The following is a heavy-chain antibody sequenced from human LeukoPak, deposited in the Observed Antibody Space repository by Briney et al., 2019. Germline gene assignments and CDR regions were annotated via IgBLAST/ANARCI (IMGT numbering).Heavy chain of an antibody. CDR2: INWNGGST. D-gene: IGHD1-26*01. J-gene: IGHJ4*02. CDR3: ARDLLGWELHYFDY. CDR1: GFTFSSYG. Sequence: GGTLRLSCAASGFTFSSYGMSWVRQAPGKGLEWVSGINWNGGSTGYADSVKGRFTISRDNAKNSLYLQMNSLRAEDTAVYYCARDLLGWELHYFDYWGQGTLVTVSS. V-gene: IGHV3-20*04.